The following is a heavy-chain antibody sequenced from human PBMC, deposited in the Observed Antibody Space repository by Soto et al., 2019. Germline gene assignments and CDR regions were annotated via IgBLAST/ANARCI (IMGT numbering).Heavy chain of an antibody. D-gene: IGHD3-22*01. CDR1: GGSISSDDYY. Sequence: PSETLSLTCTVSGGSISSDDYYWSWIRQAPGRGLELIGYIHSSGSIYYNPSLKSRATMSIDTAGNQFSLKVSSVTVADTAVYYCARDLDGLHDDTSGPFPRPGWGQGTLVTVSS. CDR3: ARDLDGLHDDTSGPFPRPG. J-gene: IGHJ1*01. V-gene: IGHV4-30-4*01. CDR2: IHSSGSI.